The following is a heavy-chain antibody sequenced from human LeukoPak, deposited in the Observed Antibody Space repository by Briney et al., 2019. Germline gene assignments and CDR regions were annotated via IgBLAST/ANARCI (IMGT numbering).Heavy chain of an antibody. CDR2: AYYGGST. D-gene: IGHD3-3*01. J-gene: IGHJ4*02. Sequence: PSETLSLTCTVSGGSVSSFYWSWLRQPPGKELEWIGFAYYGGSTNYNPSLKSRVTISVDTSKNQFSLKLSSVTAADTAVYYCARETGDYYDFWSGYPTFDYWGQGTLVTVSS. CDR3: ARETGDYYDFWSGYPTFDY. V-gene: IGHV4-59*02. CDR1: GGSVSSFY.